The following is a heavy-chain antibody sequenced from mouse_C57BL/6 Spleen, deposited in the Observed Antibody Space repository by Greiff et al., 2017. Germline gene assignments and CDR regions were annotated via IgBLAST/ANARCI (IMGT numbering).Heavy chain of an antibody. CDR3: ARDARYCYGSKDWYFDV. CDR2: SRNKANDYTT. J-gene: IGHJ1*03. V-gene: IGHV7-1*01. D-gene: IGHD1-1*01. CDR1: GFTFSDFY. Sequence: EVQGVESGGGLVQSGRSLRLSCATSGFTFSDFYMEWVRQAPGKGLEWIAASRNKANDYTTEYSASVKGRFIVSRYTSQSILYLQMNALRAEDTAMYYGARDARYCYGSKDWYFDVWGTGTTVTVSS.